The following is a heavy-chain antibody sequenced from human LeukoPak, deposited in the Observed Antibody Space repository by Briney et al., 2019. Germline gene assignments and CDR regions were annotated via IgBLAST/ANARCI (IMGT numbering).Heavy chain of an antibody. J-gene: IGHJ4*02. D-gene: IGHD2-2*01. CDR2: IYSGGST. CDR3: ARDLMGCSSTSCYERFDY. Sequence: AGSLRLSCAASGFTVSSNYMSWVRQAAGKGLERVSVIYSGGSTYYADSVKGRFTISRDNSKNTLYLQMSSLRAEDTAVYYCARDLMGCSSTSCYERFDYWGQGTLVTVSS. V-gene: IGHV3-66*02. CDR1: GFTVSSNY.